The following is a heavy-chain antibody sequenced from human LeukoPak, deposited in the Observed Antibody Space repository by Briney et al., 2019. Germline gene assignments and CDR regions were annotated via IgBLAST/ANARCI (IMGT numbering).Heavy chain of an antibody. Sequence: GGSLRLSCAASGFTVSSNYMSWVRQAPGKGLEWGSVIYSGGSTYYADSVKGRFTISRDNSKNTLYLQMNSLRAEDTAVYYCASILAPGIAVAGTYYYGMDVWGQGTTVTVSS. D-gene: IGHD6-19*01. V-gene: IGHV3-53*01. CDR1: GFTVSSNY. J-gene: IGHJ6*02. CDR2: IYSGGST. CDR3: ASILAPGIAVAGTYYYGMDV.